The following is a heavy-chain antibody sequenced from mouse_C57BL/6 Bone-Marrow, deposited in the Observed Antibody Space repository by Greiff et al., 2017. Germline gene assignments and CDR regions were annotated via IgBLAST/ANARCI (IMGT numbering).Heavy chain of an antibody. CDR3: ARTKNIYYYWYFDV. J-gene: IGHJ1*03. V-gene: IGHV1-69*01. CDR1: GYTFTSYW. Sequence: QSCKASGYTFTSYWMHWVKQRPGQGLEWIGENDPSDSYTNYNQKFKGKSTLTVDKSSSTAYMQLSSLTSEDSAVYYCARTKNIYYYWYFDVWGTGTTVTVSS. D-gene: IGHD1-1*01. CDR2: NDPSDSYT.